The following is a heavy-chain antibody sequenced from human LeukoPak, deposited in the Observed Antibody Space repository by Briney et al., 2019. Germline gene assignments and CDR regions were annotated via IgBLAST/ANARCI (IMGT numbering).Heavy chain of an antibody. CDR2: INHSVST. D-gene: IGHD6-19*01. J-gene: IGHJ4*02. Sequence: SETLSLTCAVSGVSFSGYYLSWIRQPPGKGLEWIGDINHSVSTNYNPSLKSRVTISVGTSKNQFSLKLSSVTAADTAVYYCARGGWLGYWGQGTLVTVSS. CDR1: GVSFSGYY. V-gene: IGHV4-34*01. CDR3: ARGGWLGY.